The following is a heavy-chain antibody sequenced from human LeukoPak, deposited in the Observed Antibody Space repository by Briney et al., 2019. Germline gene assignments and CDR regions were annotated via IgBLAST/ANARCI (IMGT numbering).Heavy chain of an antibody. V-gene: IGHV3-30*02. CDR1: GFTFNS. CDR3: ASGGPVTASSFDF. CDR2: IRYDGSNK. Sequence: GGSLRLSCAASGFTFNSMHWVRQAPGKGLEWVAFIRYDGSNKYYADTVKGRFTISRDNSNNILYLQMNSLRAEDTAIYYCASGGPVTASSFDFWGQGTLVTVSS. J-gene: IGHJ4*02. D-gene: IGHD2-21*02.